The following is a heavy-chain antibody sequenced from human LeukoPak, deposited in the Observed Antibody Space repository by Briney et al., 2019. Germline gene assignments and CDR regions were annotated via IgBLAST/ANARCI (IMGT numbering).Heavy chain of an antibody. CDR3: ARESGDLDAFDI. J-gene: IGHJ3*02. V-gene: IGHV3-13*01. Sequence: PGGSLRLSCAASGFAFSSYDMHWVRQATGKGLEWVSAIGTAGDTYYPGSVKGRSTISRENAKNSLYLQMNSLRTGDTAVYYCARESGDLDAFDIWGQGTMVTVSS. CDR2: IGTAGDT. CDR1: GFAFSSYD. D-gene: IGHD2-21*02.